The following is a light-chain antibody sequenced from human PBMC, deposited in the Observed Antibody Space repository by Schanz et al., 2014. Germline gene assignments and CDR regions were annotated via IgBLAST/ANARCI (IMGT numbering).Light chain of an antibody. CDR2: AAS. J-gene: IGKJ4*01. V-gene: IGKV1-27*01. CDR1: QGIRNS. Sequence: DIQMTQSPSSLSASVGDRVTITCRANQGIRNSVAWYQQKPGKVPKLLIYAASTLQSGVPSRFSGSGSGTEFTLTISSLQPDDSATYHCQQYLTYPLTFGGGTKVEIK. CDR3: QQYLTYPLT.